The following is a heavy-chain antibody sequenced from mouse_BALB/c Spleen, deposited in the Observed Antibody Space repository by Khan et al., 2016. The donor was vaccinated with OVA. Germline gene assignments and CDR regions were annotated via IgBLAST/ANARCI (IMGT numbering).Heavy chain of an antibody. V-gene: IGHV3-2*02. D-gene: IGHD1-1*01. Sequence: EVQLQESGPGLVKPSQSLSLTCTVTGYSITSDYAWNWIRQFPGNKLEWMGYISYSGSANYHPSLKSRISITRDTSENQFFLQLNSVTTEDAATYSSARRYYYGHWYFDVWGAGTTVTVSS. J-gene: IGHJ1*01. CDR1: GYSITSDYA. CDR3: ARRYYYGHWYFDV. CDR2: ISYSGSA.